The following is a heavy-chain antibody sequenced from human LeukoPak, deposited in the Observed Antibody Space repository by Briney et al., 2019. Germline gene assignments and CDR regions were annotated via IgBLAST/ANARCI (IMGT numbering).Heavy chain of an antibody. CDR1: GGSISSYQ. D-gene: IGHD3-16*01. Sequence: SETLSLTCTVSGGSISSYQWNWIRQPAGKGLEWIGRIFISGSTNYNPSLKSRVTMSVDTSKNQFSLKLSSVTAADTAVYYCARDVGAAVNTLGPEYWGQGSLVTVSS. CDR2: IFISGST. V-gene: IGHV4-4*07. J-gene: IGHJ4*02. CDR3: ARDVGAAVNTLGPEY.